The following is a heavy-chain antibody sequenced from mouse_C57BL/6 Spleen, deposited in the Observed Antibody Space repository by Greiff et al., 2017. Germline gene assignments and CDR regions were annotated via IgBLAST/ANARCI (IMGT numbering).Heavy chain of an antibody. Sequence: QVQLQQSGAELVRPGTSVKVSCKASGYAFTNYLIEWVKQRPRQGLEWIGVINPGSGGTNYNEKFKGKATLTADKSSSTAYMQLSSLTSEDSAVYFCATYGSSYENWYFDVWGTGTTVTVSS. CDR2: INPGSGGT. J-gene: IGHJ1*03. D-gene: IGHD1-1*01. CDR1: GYAFTNYL. CDR3: ATYGSSYENWYFDV. V-gene: IGHV1-54*01.